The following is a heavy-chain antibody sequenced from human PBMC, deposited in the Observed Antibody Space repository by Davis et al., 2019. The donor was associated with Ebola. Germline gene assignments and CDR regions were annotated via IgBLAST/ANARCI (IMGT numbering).Heavy chain of an antibody. Sequence: SVKVSCKPSGYTFTDYYLHWVRQAPGQGLEWMGWVIPVFGTTNYAQKFQGRVTLTADESTSTAYMELTNLRSDDTAVYYCAREVGETKLDQWGQGTLVTVSS. CDR2: VIPVFGTT. CDR1: GYTFTDYY. J-gene: IGHJ4*02. CDR3: AREVGETKLDQ. V-gene: IGHV1-69*13. D-gene: IGHD1-26*01.